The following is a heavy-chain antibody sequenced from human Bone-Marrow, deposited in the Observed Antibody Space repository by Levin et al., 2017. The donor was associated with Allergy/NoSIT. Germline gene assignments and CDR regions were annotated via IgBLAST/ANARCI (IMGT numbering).Heavy chain of an antibody. V-gene: IGHV3-48*02. D-gene: IGHD1-26*01. Sequence: GGSLRLSCAASGFTFSSYSMNWVRQAPGKGLEWVSYISSSNTIYYADSVKGRFTISRDNAKNSLYLQMNSLRDEDTAVYYCARESSGGYFSYWGQGTLVTVSS. CDR2: ISSSNTI. CDR3: ARESSGGYFSY. J-gene: IGHJ4*02. CDR1: GFTFSSYS.